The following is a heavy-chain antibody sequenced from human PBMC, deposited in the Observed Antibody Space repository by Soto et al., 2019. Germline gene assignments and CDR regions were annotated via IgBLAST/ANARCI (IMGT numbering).Heavy chain of an antibody. V-gene: IGHV3-23*01. CDR3: AKAPGWGCSGGSCYSSYYHYGMDV. CDR2: ISGGST. D-gene: IGHD2-15*01. Sequence: PGGSLLRSCSSYGFPFSSCAMSLVRQAPGKGLKWVSAISGGSTYYADSVKGRFTISRDNSKNTLFLQMNSLRAEDTAVYYCAKAPGWGCSGGSCYSSYYHYGMDVWGQGNTVTGSS. CDR1: GFPFSSCA. J-gene: IGHJ6*02.